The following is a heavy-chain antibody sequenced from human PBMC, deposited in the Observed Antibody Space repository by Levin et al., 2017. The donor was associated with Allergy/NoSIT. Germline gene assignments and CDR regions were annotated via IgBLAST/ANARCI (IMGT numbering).Heavy chain of an antibody. Sequence: SETLSLTCDVSGYSISSGYYWGWIRQPPGKGLEWIGTIHHSGSTWYNSSLKSRVTISVDTSKNQISLNLNSVTATDTALYYCARGPYSSGWPINYWGQGTLVTVSS. J-gene: IGHJ4*02. CDR1: GYSISSGYY. V-gene: IGHV4-38-2*01. D-gene: IGHD6-19*01. CDR3: ARGPYSSGWPINY. CDR2: IHHSGST.